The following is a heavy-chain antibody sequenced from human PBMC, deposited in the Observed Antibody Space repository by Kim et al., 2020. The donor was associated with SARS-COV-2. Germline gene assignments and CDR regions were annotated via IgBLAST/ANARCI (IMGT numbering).Heavy chain of an antibody. J-gene: IGHJ5*02. Sequence: GGSLRLSCAASGFTFSSYAMSWVRQAPGKGLEWVSAISGSGGSTYYADSVKGRFTISRDNSKNTLYLQMNSLRAEDTAVYYCAKDLALGGWFNWFDPWGQGTLVTVSS. CDR1: GFTFSSYA. CDR2: ISGSGGST. D-gene: IGHD2-15*01. V-gene: IGHV3-23*01. CDR3: AKDLALGGWFNWFDP.